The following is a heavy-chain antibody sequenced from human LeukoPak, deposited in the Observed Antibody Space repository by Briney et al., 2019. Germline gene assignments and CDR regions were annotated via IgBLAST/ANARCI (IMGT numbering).Heavy chain of an antibody. CDR1: GFIVSSNY. V-gene: IGHV3-53*01. Sequence: GGSLRLSCAAPGFIVSSNYMSWVRQAPGKGLEWVSVIYTGGNTYYADFVKGRFIISRDNSKNTLHLQMNNLRVEDTAVYYCAGHDWFDPWGQGTLVTVSS. CDR2: IYTGGNT. CDR3: AGHDWFDP. J-gene: IGHJ5*02.